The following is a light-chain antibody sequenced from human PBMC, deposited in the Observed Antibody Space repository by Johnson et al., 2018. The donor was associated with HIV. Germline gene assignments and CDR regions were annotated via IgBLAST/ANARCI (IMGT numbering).Light chain of an antibody. V-gene: IGLV1-51*01. CDR2: DNN. J-gene: IGLJ1*01. CDR3: GTWDSSLSAGV. Sequence: QPVLTQPPSVSAAPGQKVTISCSGSNSNIGNNYVSWYQQLPGTAPKLLIYDNNQRPSGVPARFSGSTSGTSASQVISGLQAEDEADYYCGTWDSSLSAGVFGTGTKVTVL. CDR1: NSNIGNNY.